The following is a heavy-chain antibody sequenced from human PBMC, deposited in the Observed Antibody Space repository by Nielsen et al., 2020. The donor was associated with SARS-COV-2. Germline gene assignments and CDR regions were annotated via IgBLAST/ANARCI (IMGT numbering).Heavy chain of an antibody. CDR3: ASCIAVAGTCDAFDI. D-gene: IGHD6-19*01. J-gene: IGHJ3*02. CDR1: GFTFGDYA. Sequence: GESLKISCTASGFTFGDYAMSWVRQAPGKGLEWVSVIYSGGSTYYADSVKGRFTISRDNSKNTLYLQMNSLRAEDTAVYYCASCIAVAGTCDAFDIWGQGTMVTVSS. CDR2: IYSGGST. V-gene: IGHV3-53*01.